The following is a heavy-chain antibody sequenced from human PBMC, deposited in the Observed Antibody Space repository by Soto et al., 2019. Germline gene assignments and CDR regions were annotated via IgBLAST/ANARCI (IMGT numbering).Heavy chain of an antibody. CDR3: GRTKDYVYGVDV. Sequence: QVQLQGSGPGLVKPSGTLSLTCAVSGTSISSSQWWSWVRQPPGKGLEWIGEIYHNERTNYNPSLKSRLTMSLDKSKNQVSLKLRSVTAADTATYYCGRTKDYVYGVDVWGQGTTVTVSS. V-gene: IGHV4-4*02. CDR1: GTSISSSQW. CDR2: IYHNERT. J-gene: IGHJ6*02.